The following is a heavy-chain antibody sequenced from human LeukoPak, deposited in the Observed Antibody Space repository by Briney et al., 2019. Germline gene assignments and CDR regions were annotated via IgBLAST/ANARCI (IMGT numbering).Heavy chain of an antibody. D-gene: IGHD1-7*01. CDR1: GYSISSGYY. V-gene: IGHV4-38-2*02. CDR3: AREVKELELKSAYYYYMDV. J-gene: IGHJ6*03. CDR2: IYHSGST. Sequence: SETLSLTCTVSGYSISSGYYWGWIRQPPGKGLEWIGSIYHSGSTYYNPSLKSRVTISVDTSKNQFSLKLSSVTAADTAVYYCAREVKELELKSAYYYYMDVWGKGTTVTVSS.